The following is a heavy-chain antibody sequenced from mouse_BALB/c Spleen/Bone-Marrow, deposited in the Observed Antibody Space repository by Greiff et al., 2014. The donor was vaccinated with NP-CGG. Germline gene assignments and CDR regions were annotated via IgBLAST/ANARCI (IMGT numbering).Heavy chain of an antibody. V-gene: IGHV1-69*01. CDR2: IDTSDSYT. J-gene: IGHJ4*01. D-gene: IGHD2-4*01. Sequence: QVQLQQPGAELGMPGASVKMSCKASGYTFTDKWMYWVKQRPGQGLEWIGAIDTSDSYTNYNQKFMGKASLTVDASSNTAYMQVSSLTSDDSAVYYCARGGHDFSLDYWGQGTSVTVSS. CDR1: GYTFTDKW. CDR3: ARGGHDFSLDY.